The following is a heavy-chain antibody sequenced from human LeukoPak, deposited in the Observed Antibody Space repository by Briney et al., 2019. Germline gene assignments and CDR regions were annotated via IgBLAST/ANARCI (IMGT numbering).Heavy chain of an antibody. CDR2: IYYSGST. CDR3: ARQYYYYYYMDV. J-gene: IGHJ6*03. V-gene: IGHV4-59*01. CDR1: GGSISSYY. Sequence: SETLSLTCTVSGGSISSYYWSWIRQPPGKGLEWIGYIYYSGSTNYNPSLKSRVTISVDTSKNQFSLKLSSVTAADTAVYYCARQYYYYYYMDVWGKGTTVTVSS.